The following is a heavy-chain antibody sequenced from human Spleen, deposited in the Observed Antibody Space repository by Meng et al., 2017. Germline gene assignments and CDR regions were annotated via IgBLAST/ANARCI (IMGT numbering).Heavy chain of an antibody. Sequence: QVQLQQSGPGLGKPYQTLSLTCTGSGGSIRSGGYDWSWIRQHPGKGLEWIGYIYYSGSTYYNPSLKSLVTISVDTSKNQFSLKLISVTAADTAVYYCARVTTVTQYFDYWGQGTLVTVSS. D-gene: IGHD4-17*01. CDR1: GGSIRSGGYD. CDR2: IYYSGST. J-gene: IGHJ4*02. CDR3: ARVTTVTQYFDY. V-gene: IGHV4-31*01.